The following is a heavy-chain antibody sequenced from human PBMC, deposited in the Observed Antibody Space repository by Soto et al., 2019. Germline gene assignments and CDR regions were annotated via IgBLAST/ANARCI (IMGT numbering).Heavy chain of an antibody. D-gene: IGHD3-22*01. Sequence: QVQLVESGGGVVQPGRSLRLSCAASGFTFSSYAMHWVRQAPCKGLEWVAVISYDGSNKYYADSVKGRFTISRDNSKNTLYLQMNSLRAEDTAVYYCARDLNSSGYWYYYGMDVWGQGTTVTVSS. CDR3: ARDLNSSGYWYYYGMDV. CDR1: GFTFSSYA. CDR2: ISYDGSNK. V-gene: IGHV3-30-3*01. J-gene: IGHJ6*02.